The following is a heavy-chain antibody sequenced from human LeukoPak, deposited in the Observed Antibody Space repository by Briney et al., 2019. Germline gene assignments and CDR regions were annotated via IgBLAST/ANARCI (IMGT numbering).Heavy chain of an antibody. D-gene: IGHD2/OR15-2a*01. CDR2: INTDGSST. CDR1: GFTFSRYW. V-gene: IGHV3-74*01. Sequence: GGSLRLSCAASGFTFSRYWMHWVRQTPGKGLVWVSRINTDGSSTTYADSVKGRFTISRDNSKNTLYLQMNSLRAEDTAVYYCAKDPVVITTTIRPTEYFQHWGQGTLVTVSS. J-gene: IGHJ1*01. CDR3: AKDPVVITTTIRPTEYFQH.